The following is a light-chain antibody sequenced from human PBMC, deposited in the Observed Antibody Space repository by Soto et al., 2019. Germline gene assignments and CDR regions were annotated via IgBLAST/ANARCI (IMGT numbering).Light chain of an antibody. J-gene: IGKJ1*01. CDR2: GAS. V-gene: IGKV3-15*01. CDR3: QQYNTYSA. CDR1: QFVSSK. Sequence: EIVMTQSPATLSVSPGESATLSCRASQFVSSKLAWYQQKPGQAPRLLIYGASARATGIPARFSGSGSGTEFTLTISSLQSEDFATYYCQQYNTYSAFGQGTKVDIK.